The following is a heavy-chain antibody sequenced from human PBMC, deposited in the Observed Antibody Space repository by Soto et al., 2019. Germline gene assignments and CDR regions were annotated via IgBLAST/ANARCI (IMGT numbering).Heavy chain of an antibody. CDR2: MNPNSGNT. Sequence: ASVKVSCKASGYTFTSYDINWVRQATGQGLERMGWMNPNSGNTGYAQKIQGRVTMTRNTSISTAYMELSSLRSEDTAVYYCATVGYCSGGSCYSGVDYYYYMHVWGKGTTVTVSS. J-gene: IGHJ6*03. V-gene: IGHV1-8*01. CDR1: GYTFTSYD. D-gene: IGHD2-15*01. CDR3: ATVGYCSGGSCYSGVDYYYYMHV.